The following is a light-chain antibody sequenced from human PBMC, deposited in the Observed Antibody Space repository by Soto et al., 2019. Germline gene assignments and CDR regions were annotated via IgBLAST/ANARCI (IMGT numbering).Light chain of an antibody. CDR3: QQRSNWPIT. CDR1: QSVPSIY. J-gene: IGKJ5*01. CDR2: GAS. Sequence: EIVLTQSPGSLSLSPGERATLSCRSSQSVPSIYLAWYQQKPGQAPRLLIYGASSRATGIPNRFSGSGSGTDFTLTISSLEPEDFAVYYCQQRSNWPITFGQGTRLEIK. V-gene: IGKV3D-20*02.